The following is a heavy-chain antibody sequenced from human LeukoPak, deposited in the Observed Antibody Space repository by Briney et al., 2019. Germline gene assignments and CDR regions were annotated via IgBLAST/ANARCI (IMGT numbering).Heavy chain of an antibody. CDR3: ARDGRVYYDILTGAFDY. J-gene: IGHJ4*02. V-gene: IGHV3-33*01. Sequence: GASLRLSCAASGFTFSSYGMHWVRQAPGKGLEWVAVIWYDGSNKYYADSVKGRFTISRDNSKNTLYLQMNSLRAEDTAVYYCARDGRVYYDILTGAFDYWGQGTLVTVSS. CDR1: GFTFSSYG. CDR2: IWYDGSNK. D-gene: IGHD3-9*01.